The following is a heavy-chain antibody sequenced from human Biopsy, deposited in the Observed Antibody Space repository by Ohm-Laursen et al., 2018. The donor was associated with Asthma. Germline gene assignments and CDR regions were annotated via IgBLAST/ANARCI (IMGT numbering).Heavy chain of an antibody. Sequence: GSLRLSCSASGFNFSYYSMNWVRQAPGKGLEWVSYISSSSSTIYYADSVKGRFTISRDNAKISLYLQMNSLRDEDTAVYYCARFKRGFRYGYAGVFDYWGQGTLVTVSS. CDR3: ARFKRGFRYGYAGVFDY. J-gene: IGHJ4*02. CDR2: ISSSSSTI. CDR1: GFNFSYYS. V-gene: IGHV3-48*02. D-gene: IGHD5-18*01.